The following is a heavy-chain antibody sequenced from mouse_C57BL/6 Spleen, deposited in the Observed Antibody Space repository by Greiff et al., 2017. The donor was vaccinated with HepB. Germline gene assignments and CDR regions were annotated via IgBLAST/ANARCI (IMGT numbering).Heavy chain of an antibody. CDR1: GFTFSSYG. CDR3: AREITTVVGAMDY. D-gene: IGHD1-1*01. CDR2: ISSGGSYT. Sequence: VQGVESGGDLVKPGGSLKLSCAASGFTFSSYGMSWVRQTPDKRLEWVATISSGGSYTYYPDSVKGRFTISRDNAKNTLYLQMSSLKSEDTAMYYCAREITTVVGAMDYWGQGTSVTVSS. V-gene: IGHV5-6*01. J-gene: IGHJ4*01.